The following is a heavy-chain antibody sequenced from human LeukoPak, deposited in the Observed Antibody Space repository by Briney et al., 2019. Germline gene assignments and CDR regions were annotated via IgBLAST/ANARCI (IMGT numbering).Heavy chain of an antibody. J-gene: IGHJ4*02. D-gene: IGHD6-19*01. Sequence: GSLSLSCAASGFTFSSYAMSWVRQAPGKGLEWVSAISGSGGSTYYADSVKGRFTISRDNSKNTLYLQMNSLRAEDTAVYYCAKDGRSSGWAYYFDYWGQGTLVTVSS. CDR3: AKDGRSSGWAYYFDY. V-gene: IGHV3-23*01. CDR1: GFTFSSYA. CDR2: ISGSGGST.